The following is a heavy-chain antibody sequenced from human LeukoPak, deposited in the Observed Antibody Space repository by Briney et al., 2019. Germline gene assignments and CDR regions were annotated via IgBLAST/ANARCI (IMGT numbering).Heavy chain of an antibody. CDR3: ARDRDSYDYVWGNPSGMDV. J-gene: IGHJ6*02. V-gene: IGHV3-21*01. D-gene: IGHD3-16*01. Sequence: PGGSLRLSCAASGFTFSSYSMNWVRQAPGKGLEWVSSISSRSSYIYYADSVKGRFTISRDNAKNSLYLQMNSLRGEDTAVYYCARDRDSYDYVWGNPSGMDVWGQGTTVTVSS. CDR1: GFTFSSYS. CDR2: ISSRSSYI.